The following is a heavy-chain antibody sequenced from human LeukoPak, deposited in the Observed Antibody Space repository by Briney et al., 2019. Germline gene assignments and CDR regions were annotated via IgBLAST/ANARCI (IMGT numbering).Heavy chain of an antibody. V-gene: IGHV3-21*01. Sequence: PGGSLRLSCAASGFTFSSYSMNWVRQAPGKGLEWVSSISSSSYIYYADSVKGRFTISRDNAKNSLYLQMNSLRAEDTAVYYCARDGDIVVVPAAIGRGYYFDYWGQGTLVTVSS. CDR2: ISSSSYI. J-gene: IGHJ4*02. D-gene: IGHD2-2*02. CDR1: GFTFSSYS. CDR3: ARDGDIVVVPAAIGRGYYFDY.